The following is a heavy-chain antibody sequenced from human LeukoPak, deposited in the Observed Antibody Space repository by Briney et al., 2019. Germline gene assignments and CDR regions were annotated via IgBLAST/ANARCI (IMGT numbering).Heavy chain of an antibody. CDR1: GFTFINYA. Sequence: GGSLRLSCAASGFTFINYAMNGVRQVPGQGLEWVSTISNSGSSTYYADSVKGRFTISRDNSKNTLFLQMNSLRAEDTAVYYCVNVNARWGFSDYWGQGTLVTVTS. J-gene: IGHJ4*02. CDR2: ISNSGSST. V-gene: IGHV3-23*01. D-gene: IGHD7-27*01. CDR3: VNVNARWGFSDY.